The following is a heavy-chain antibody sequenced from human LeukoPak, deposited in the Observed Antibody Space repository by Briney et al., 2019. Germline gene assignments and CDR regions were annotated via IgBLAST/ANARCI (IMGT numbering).Heavy chain of an antibody. CDR2: ISWKSGSI. CDR3: AKSGSGWYGEGFDY. Sequence: GRSLRLSCTASGFTFDDYAMHWVRQAPGEGLEWVSGISWKSGSIVYADSVKGRFTISRDNAKNSLYLQMNSLRVEDMALYYCAKSGSGWYGEGFDYWGQGTLVTVSS. CDR1: GFTFDDYA. D-gene: IGHD6-19*01. J-gene: IGHJ4*02. V-gene: IGHV3-9*03.